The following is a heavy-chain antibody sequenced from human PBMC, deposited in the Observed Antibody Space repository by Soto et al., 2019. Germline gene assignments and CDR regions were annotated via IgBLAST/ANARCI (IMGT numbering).Heavy chain of an antibody. CDR1: GGSISSYY. Sequence: SETLSLTCTVSGGSISSYYWSWIRQPPGKGLEWIGYIYYSGSTNYNPSLKSRVTISVDTSKNQFSLKLSSVTAADTAVYYCERVSEGDYFDYWGQGTLVTVSS. CDR3: ERVSEGDYFDY. J-gene: IGHJ4*02. CDR2: IYYSGST. V-gene: IGHV4-59*01.